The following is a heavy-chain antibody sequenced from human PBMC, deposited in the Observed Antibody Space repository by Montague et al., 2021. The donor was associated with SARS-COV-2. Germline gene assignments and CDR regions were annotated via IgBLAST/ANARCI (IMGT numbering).Heavy chain of an antibody. CDR2: LYSDGST. CDR3: ARGPHYDFFDY. CDR1: GFTVSTNY. D-gene: IGHD3-16*01. J-gene: IGHJ4*02. Sequence: SLRLSCAASGFTVSTNYMTWVRQAPGKGLEWVSALYSDGSTNYADSVKGRFTISRDKSKGTMFLQMNSLRAEDTAVYYCARGPHYDFFDYWGQGTLVSVSS. V-gene: IGHV3-53*01.